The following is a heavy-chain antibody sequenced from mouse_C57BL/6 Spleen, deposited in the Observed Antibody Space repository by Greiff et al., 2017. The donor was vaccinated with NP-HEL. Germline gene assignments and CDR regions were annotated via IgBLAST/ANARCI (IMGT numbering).Heavy chain of an antibody. CDR2: INPNNGGT. V-gene: IGHV1-22*01. CDR3: ARGLYDYDGFAY. J-gene: IGHJ3*01. Sequence: EVQLQQSGPELVKPGASVKMSCKASGYTFTDYNMHWVKQSHGKSLEWIGYINPNNGGTSYNQKFKGKATLTVNKSSSTAYMELRSLTSEDSAVYYCARGLYDYDGFAYWGQGTLVTVSA. CDR1: GYTFTDYN. D-gene: IGHD2-4*01.